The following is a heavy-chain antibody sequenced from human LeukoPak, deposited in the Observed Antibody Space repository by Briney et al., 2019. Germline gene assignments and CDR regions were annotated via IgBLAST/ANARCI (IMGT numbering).Heavy chain of an antibody. D-gene: IGHD5-12*01. V-gene: IGHV3-11*01. Sequence: GGSLRLSCAAARFIFTDYYMSWIRQAAGKWLEWVSYISSSGSTMYYQDSVNGRFTISRDTDKASLYLQMNSLRAEDTAVYYCARAPGSGYEEHFDYWGQGTLVTVSS. CDR1: RFIFTDYY. CDR3: ARAPGSGYEEHFDY. CDR2: ISSSGSTM. J-gene: IGHJ4*02.